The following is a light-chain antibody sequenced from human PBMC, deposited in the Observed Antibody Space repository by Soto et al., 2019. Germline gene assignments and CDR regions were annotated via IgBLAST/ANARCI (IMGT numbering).Light chain of an antibody. CDR1: QSISSW. CDR3: QQYSSYST. CDR2: KAS. V-gene: IGKV1-5*03. J-gene: IGKJ1*01. Sequence: DIQMTQSPSTLSASVGDRVTITCRVSQSISSWLAWYQQKPGKAPKLLIYKASSLEGGVPSRFSGSGSGTEFTLTISSLQPDDFATYYCQQYSSYSTFGQGTKVEVK.